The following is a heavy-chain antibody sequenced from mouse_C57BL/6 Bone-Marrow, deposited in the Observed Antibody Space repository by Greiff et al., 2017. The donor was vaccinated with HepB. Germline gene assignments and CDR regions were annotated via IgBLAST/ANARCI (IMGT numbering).Heavy chain of an antibody. CDR3: ARGCGYDYAMDY. D-gene: IGHD2-2*01. V-gene: IGHV1-69*01. CDR1: GYTFTSYW. Sequence: VQLQQPGAELVMPGASVKLSCKASGYTFTSYWMHWVKQRPGQGLEWIGEIDPSDSYTNYNQKFKGKSTLTVDKSSSTAYMQLSSLTSEDSAVYYCARGCGYDYAMDYWGQGTSVTVSS. CDR2: IDPSDSYT. J-gene: IGHJ4*01.